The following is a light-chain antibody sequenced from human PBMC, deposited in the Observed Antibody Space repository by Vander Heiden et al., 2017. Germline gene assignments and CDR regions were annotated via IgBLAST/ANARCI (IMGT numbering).Light chain of an antibody. CDR3: QQYATTSWT. CDR1: ETVGTNH. CDR2: GAS. V-gene: IGKV3-20*01. J-gene: IGKJ1*01. Sequence: EIVLTQSPGTLSLSPGETATLSSRASETVGTNHLAWYQQKPVQAPRLLISGASSRATGIPDRFTGSGSGTAFTLTISRLEPDDFAVYYCQQYATTSWTFGQGTKVEI.